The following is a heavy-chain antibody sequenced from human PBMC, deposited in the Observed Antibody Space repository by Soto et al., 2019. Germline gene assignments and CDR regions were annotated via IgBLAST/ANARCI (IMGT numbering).Heavy chain of an antibody. J-gene: IGHJ4*02. CDR2: IWYDGSNK. Sequence: GGSLRLSCAASGCTFSSYGMHWVRQAPGKGLEWVAVIWYDGSNKYYADTVKGRFTIFRDNSKNTLYLQMNSLRAENTAVYYCARGHELDSSGYYVVLDYWGQGTLVTVSS. D-gene: IGHD3-22*01. V-gene: IGHV3-33*01. CDR1: GCTFSSYG. CDR3: ARGHELDSSGYYVVLDY.